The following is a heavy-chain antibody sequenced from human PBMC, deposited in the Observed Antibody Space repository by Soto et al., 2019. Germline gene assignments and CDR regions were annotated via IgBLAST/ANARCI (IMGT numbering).Heavy chain of an antibody. CDR2: ISWNSGSI. V-gene: IGHV3-9*01. CDR1: GFTFDDYA. Sequence: GGSLRLSCAASGFTFDDYAMHWVRQAPGKGLEWVSGISWNSGSIGYADSVKGRFTISRDNAKNSLYLQMNSLRAEDTALYYCAKTGVDCSSTSCHYYFDYWGQGTLVTVSS. J-gene: IGHJ4*02. D-gene: IGHD2-2*01. CDR3: AKTGVDCSSTSCHYYFDY.